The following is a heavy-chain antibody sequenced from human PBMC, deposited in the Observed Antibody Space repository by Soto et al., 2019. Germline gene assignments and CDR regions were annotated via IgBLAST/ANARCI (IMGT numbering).Heavy chain of an antibody. Sequence: SGKVSCKAPGFTFTSSAMQWVRPSRAQRLEWIGWIVVGSGNTNYAQKFQERVTITRDMSTSTAYMELSSLRSEDTAVYSCSYDSSAYNGDFVYWGQ. V-gene: IGHV1-58*02. J-gene: IGHJ4*01. D-gene: IGHD3-22*01. CDR1: GFTFTSSA. CDR2: IVVGSGNT. CDR3: SYDSSAYNGDFVY.